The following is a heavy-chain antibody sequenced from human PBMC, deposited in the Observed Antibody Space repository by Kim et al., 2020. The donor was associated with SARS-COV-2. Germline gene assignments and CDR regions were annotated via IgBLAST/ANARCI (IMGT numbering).Heavy chain of an antibody. CDR1: GGSFSGYY. J-gene: IGHJ5*02. D-gene: IGHD3-16*02. CDR3: ARGGYQNWFDP. V-gene: IGHV4-34*01. CDR2: INHSGST. Sequence: SETLSLTCAVYGGSFSGYYWSWIRQPPGKGLEWIGEINHSGSTNYNPSLKSRVTISVDTSKNQFSLKLSSVTAADTAVYYCARGGYQNWFDPWGQGTLVTVSS.